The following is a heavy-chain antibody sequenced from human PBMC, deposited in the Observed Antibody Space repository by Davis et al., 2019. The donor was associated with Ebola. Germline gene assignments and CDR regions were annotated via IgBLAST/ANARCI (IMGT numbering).Heavy chain of an antibody. CDR2: ISWDGRST. J-gene: IGHJ4*02. CDR3: AKELYSSGWYGDLTAGN. CDR1: GFTFDDYA. Sequence: GGSLRLSCAASGFTFDDYAMHWVRQAPGKGLEWVSLISWDGRSTYYADSVRGRFTISRDNSKNSLYLQMNSLRPEDTALYFCAKELYSSGWYGDLTAGNWDQGTLVTVSS. V-gene: IGHV3-43D*03. D-gene: IGHD6-13*01.